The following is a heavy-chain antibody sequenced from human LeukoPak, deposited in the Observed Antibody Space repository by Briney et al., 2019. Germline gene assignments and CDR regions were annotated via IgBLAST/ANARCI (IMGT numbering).Heavy chain of an antibody. V-gene: IGHV4-59*08. CDR2: IYYSGST. CDR1: GGSISSYY. J-gene: IGHJ4*02. D-gene: IGHD3-3*01. CDR3: ARHGHYDFWSGYFGYFDY. Sequence: PSETLSLTCTVSGGSISSYYWSWIRQPPGKGLEWIGYIYYSGSTNYYPSLKSRVTISVDTSKNQFSLKLSSVTAADTAVYYCARHGHYDFWSGYFGYFDYWGQGTLVTVSS.